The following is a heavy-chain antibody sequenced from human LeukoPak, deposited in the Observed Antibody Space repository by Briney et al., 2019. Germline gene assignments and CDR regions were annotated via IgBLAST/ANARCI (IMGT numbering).Heavy chain of an antibody. CDR1: GSIYSSYE. Sequence: GGSLRLSCEASGSIYSSYEMNWVRQAPGKGLEWVSFISSSGRTMYYADSMKGRFTVSRDNAKNSVYLQMNSLRAEDTAVYYCARDLWYSGSRAPPRAFDIWGQGTMVTVSS. J-gene: IGHJ3*02. CDR2: ISSSGRTM. D-gene: IGHD1-26*01. CDR3: ARDLWYSGSRAPPRAFDI. V-gene: IGHV3-48*03.